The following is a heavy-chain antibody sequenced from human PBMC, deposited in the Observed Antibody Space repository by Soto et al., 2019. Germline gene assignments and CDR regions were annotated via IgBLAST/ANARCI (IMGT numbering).Heavy chain of an antibody. D-gene: IGHD1-26*01. V-gene: IGHV4-30-4*01. CDR2: IYYSGST. CDR1: GGSISSGDYY. CDR3: ARQRPTDGRWEFANYYGMDV. J-gene: IGHJ6*02. Sequence: KPSETLSLTCTVSGGSISSGDYYWSWIRQPPGKGLEWIGYIYYSGSTYYNPSLKSRVTISVDTSKNQFSLKLSSVTAADTAVYYCARQRPTDGRWEFANYYGMDVWGQGTPVTVSS.